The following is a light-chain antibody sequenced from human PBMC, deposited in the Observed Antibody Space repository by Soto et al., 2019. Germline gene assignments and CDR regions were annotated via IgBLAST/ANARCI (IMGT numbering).Light chain of an antibody. CDR3: AAWDDSLNGPYV. V-gene: IGLV1-44*01. Sequence: QSALTQPPSASGTPGQRVTISCSGSSSKIGSNTVNWYQQLPGTAPKLLIYSNNQRPSGVPDRFSGSKSGTSASLAISGLQSADEADYFCAAWDDSLNGPYVFGTGTKVTVL. CDR1: SSKIGSNT. J-gene: IGLJ1*01. CDR2: SNN.